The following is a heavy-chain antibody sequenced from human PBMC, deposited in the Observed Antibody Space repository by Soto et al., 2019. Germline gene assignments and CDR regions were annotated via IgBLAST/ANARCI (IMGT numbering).Heavy chain of an antibody. J-gene: IGHJ5*02. CDR1: SGSISSSNW. CDR3: ARFDCSGGSCYSSVS. Sequence: QVQLQESGPGLVKPSGTLSLTCAVSSGSISSSNWWSWVRQPPGKGLEWIGEIYHSGSTNYNPSLKRRVTISVDKSKNQFSLKLSSVTAADTAVYYCARFDCSGGSCYSSVSWGQGTLVTVSS. V-gene: IGHV4-4*02. CDR2: IYHSGST. D-gene: IGHD2-15*01.